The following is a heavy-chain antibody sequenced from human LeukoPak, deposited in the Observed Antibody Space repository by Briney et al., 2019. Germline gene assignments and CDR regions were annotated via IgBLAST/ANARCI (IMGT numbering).Heavy chain of an antibody. D-gene: IGHD2-2*03. J-gene: IGHJ4*02. Sequence: ASVKVSCKASGYTFTSYAMHWVRQAPGQRLEWMGWTNAGNGNTKYSQKFQGRVTITTDTSASTAYMELSSLRSEDTAVYYCASQFGYCSSTSCGVEIDYWGQGTLVTVSS. CDR1: GYTFTSYA. V-gene: IGHV1-3*01. CDR2: TNAGNGNT. CDR3: ASQFGYCSSTSCGVEIDY.